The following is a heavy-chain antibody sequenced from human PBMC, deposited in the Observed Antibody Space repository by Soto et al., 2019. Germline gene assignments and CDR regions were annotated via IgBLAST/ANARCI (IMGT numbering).Heavy chain of an antibody. CDR3: ARVDKGAYSSSWYGGDNWFDP. V-gene: IGHV4-61*08. J-gene: IGHJ5*02. Sequence: PSETLSLTCTVSGGSISSGGYYWSWLHQHPGKGLEWIGYIYYSGSTNYNPSLKSRVTISVDTSKNQFSLKLSSVTAADTAVYYCARVDKGAYSSSWYGGDNWFDPWGQGTLVTVSS. CDR1: GGSISSGGYY. D-gene: IGHD6-13*01. CDR2: IYYSGST.